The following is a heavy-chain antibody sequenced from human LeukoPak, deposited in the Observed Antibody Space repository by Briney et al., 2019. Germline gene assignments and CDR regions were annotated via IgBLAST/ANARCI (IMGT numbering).Heavy chain of an antibody. CDR1: GYSISSGYY. J-gene: IGHJ4*02. CDR3: ARAFLVGYSPEGYFFDY. V-gene: IGHV4-38-2*02. D-gene: IGHD2-15*01. Sequence: SETLSLTCTVSGYSISSGYYWGWIRQPPGKGLEWIGSFYDSGNTYYNPSLKSRVTISVDTSKNQFSLKVRSVTAADTAVYYCARAFLVGYSPEGYFFDYRGQGNLVTVSS. CDR2: FYDSGNT.